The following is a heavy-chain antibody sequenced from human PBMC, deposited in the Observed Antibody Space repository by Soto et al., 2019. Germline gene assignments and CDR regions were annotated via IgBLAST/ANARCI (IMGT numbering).Heavy chain of an antibody. Sequence: SETLSLTCAVYGVSFSGYYWSWIRQPPGKGLEWIGEINHSGSTNYNPSLKSRVTISVDTSKNQFSLKLSSVTAADTAVYYCARFLDGITMITVTAFDIWGQGTMVT. CDR1: GVSFSGYY. J-gene: IGHJ3*02. CDR3: ARFLDGITMITVTAFDI. CDR2: INHSGST. D-gene: IGHD3-22*01. V-gene: IGHV4-34*01.